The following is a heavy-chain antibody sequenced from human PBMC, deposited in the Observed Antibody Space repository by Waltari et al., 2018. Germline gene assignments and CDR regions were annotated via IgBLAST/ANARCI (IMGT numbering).Heavy chain of an antibody. D-gene: IGHD2-2*01. J-gene: IGHJ4*02. V-gene: IGHV3-30-3*01. CDR1: SGYT. Sequence: SGYTSHWVRQAPGKGLEGLAVISYDGSNKYYADSVKGRFTISRDNSKNTLYLQMNSLRAEDTSVYYCKCSSTRVDYWGQGTLVTVSS. CDR2: ISYDGSNK. CDR3: KCSSTRVDY.